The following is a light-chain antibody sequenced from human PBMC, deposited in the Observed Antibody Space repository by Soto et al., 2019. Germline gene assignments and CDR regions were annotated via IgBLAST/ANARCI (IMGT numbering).Light chain of an antibody. V-gene: IGKV3-15*01. Sequence: EIVMTQSPATLSVSPGERATLSCRASEGVSTNLAWYQQKPGQGPRLLIYGASIRATGIPARFSGSGSETEFTLTISSLQSEDFALYYCHQYENWPQTFGQGTKVEI. J-gene: IGKJ1*01. CDR2: GAS. CDR3: HQYENWPQT. CDR1: EGVSTN.